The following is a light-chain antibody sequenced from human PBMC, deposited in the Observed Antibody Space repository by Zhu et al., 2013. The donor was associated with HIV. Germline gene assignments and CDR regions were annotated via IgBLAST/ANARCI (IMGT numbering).Light chain of an antibody. Sequence: VLTQSPATLSLSPGERATLSCRASQNVDIHLAWYQQKPGQAPRLVIYAASTRATGIPARFSGSGSGTEFTLTISSLQSEDFAVYYCQQYSDWPVTFGRGTKVEIK. V-gene: IGKV3-15*01. CDR3: QQYSDWPVT. CDR2: AAS. J-gene: IGKJ4*01. CDR1: QNVDIH.